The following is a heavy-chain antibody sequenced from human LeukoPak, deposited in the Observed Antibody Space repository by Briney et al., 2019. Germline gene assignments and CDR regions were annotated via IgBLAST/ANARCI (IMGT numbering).Heavy chain of an antibody. CDR2: ISSSSSYI. V-gene: IGHV3-21*01. CDR1: GFTFSSYS. D-gene: IGHD6-6*01. Sequence: GGSLRLSCAASGFTFSSYSMNWVRQAPGKGLEWVSSISSSSSYIHYADSVKGRFTISRDNAKNSLYLQMNSLRAEDTAVYYCARAHSSSFDYWGQGTLVTVSS. CDR3: ARAHSSSFDY. J-gene: IGHJ4*02.